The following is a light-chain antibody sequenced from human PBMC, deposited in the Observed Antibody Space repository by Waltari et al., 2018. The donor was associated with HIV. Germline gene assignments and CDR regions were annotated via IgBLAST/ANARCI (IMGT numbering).Light chain of an antibody. CDR1: QGIRID. CDR3: LQQSTYPYT. CDR2: AAA. V-gene: IGKV1-17*01. Sequence: DIQMTQSPLSLSASVGDRVTITRRASQGIRIDVSWFQQKPGKAPKRLIFAAANLQSGVPSRFSGSGSGTEFTLTISSLQPEDFGTYYCLQQSTYPYTFGQGTNVEIK. J-gene: IGKJ2*01.